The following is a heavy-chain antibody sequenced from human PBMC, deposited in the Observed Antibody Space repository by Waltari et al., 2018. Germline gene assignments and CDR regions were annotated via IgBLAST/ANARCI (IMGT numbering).Heavy chain of an antibody. Sequence: QAQLQQWGAGLLNPSETLSLTCAVYGGTFSGYYWNWIRQPPGKGLAWFGEINDGGNDNYNPSLSGRVTISGDSSSSQFSLELRSVTAADTAMYYCAKRRYYGSGPGGDYGLDVWGRGTTVTVS. V-gene: IGHV4-34*08. J-gene: IGHJ6*02. CDR1: GGTFSGYY. CDR3: AKRRYYGSGPGGDYGLDV. D-gene: IGHD3-10*01. CDR2: INDGGND.